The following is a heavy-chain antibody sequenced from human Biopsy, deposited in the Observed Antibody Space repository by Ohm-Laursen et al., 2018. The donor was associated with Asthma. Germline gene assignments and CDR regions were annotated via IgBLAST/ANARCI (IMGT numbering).Heavy chain of an antibody. V-gene: IGHV1-2*06. J-gene: IGHJ4*02. CDR2: INPNSGGT. CDR1: GGTFSSYA. Sequence: ASVKVSCKASGGTFSSYAISWVRQAPGQGLERMGRINPNSGGTNYAQKFQGRVTMTRDTSISTAYMELSRLRSEDTAVYYCTRGGLEPFDYWGQGTLVTVSS. CDR3: TRGGLEPFDY. D-gene: IGHD1-1*01.